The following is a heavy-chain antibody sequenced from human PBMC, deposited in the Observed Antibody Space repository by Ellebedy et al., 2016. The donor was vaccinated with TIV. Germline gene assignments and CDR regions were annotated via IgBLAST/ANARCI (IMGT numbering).Heavy chain of an antibody. Sequence: PGGSLRLSCAASGFTFSTYAMHWVRQAPGKGLEWVAVISDDGNTKYYADSVKGRFTISRDNAKNSLFLQMNNLRAEDTAVYYCVRNRASLGPWGQGTLVTVSS. CDR2: ISDDGNTK. CDR1: GFTFSTYA. D-gene: IGHD3-10*01. V-gene: IGHV3-30-3*01. CDR3: VRNRASLGP. J-gene: IGHJ5*02.